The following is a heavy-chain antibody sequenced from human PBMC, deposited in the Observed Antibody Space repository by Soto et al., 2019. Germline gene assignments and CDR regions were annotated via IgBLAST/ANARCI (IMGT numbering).Heavy chain of an antibody. Sequence: GESLKISCKGSGYTFTTYWIGWARQMSGKGLEWMGIIYPGDSDTRYTPSFQGQVTISADKSISTAYLQWSSLKASDTAMYYCARLPSIVPRRRGMDVWGQGXTVTVYS. CDR2: IYPGDSDT. J-gene: IGHJ6*02. CDR3: ARLPSIVPRRRGMDV. V-gene: IGHV5-51*01. D-gene: IGHD1-26*01. CDR1: GYTFTTYW.